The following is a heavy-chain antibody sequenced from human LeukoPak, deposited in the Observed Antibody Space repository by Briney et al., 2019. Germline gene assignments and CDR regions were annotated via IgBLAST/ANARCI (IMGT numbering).Heavy chain of an antibody. CDR2: IYSGDSDT. J-gene: IGHJ5*02. V-gene: IGHV5-51*01. CDR3: ARFSKVTVAGRDSYWFDP. Sequence: GESRNISSTVSAYSFTSYGIGCMGQMPRKGREWIGIIYSGDSDTRYTPSFQCRVTISAHKSISTAYRHWNSLNASDTAMYYCARFSKVTVAGRDSYWFDPWGEGTLVPV. D-gene: IGHD6-19*01. CDR1: AYSFTSYG.